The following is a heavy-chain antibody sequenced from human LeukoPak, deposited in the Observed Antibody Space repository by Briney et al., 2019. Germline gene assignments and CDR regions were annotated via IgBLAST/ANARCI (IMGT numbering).Heavy chain of an antibody. CDR1: GFTFSSFA. D-gene: IGHD2-21*02. V-gene: IGHV3-23*01. CDR2: ISGSGYTT. Sequence: GGSLRLSCVASGFTFSSFAINWIRQAPGKGLEWVSGISGSGYTTYYADSVRGRFSISRDNSRNTLSLQMSSLRAEDTAVYYCAKARSLTCGGDCYQIDYWGQGTLVIVSS. J-gene: IGHJ4*02. CDR3: AKARSLTCGGDCYQIDY.